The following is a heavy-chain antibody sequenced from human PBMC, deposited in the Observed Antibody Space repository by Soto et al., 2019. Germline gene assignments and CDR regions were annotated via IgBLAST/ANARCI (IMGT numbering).Heavy chain of an antibody. CDR3: ARSVTGPDPIDY. CDR1: RVAFSSYT. V-gene: IGHV1-69*02. J-gene: IGHJ4*02. Sequence: GASVKLSWKAPRVAFSSYTSCWVRQAPGQGLEWMGRIIPILGIANYAQKFQGRVTITADKSTSTAYMELSSLRSEDTAVYYCARSVTGPDPIDYWGQGTLVTVSS. CDR2: IIPILGIA. D-gene: IGHD1-20*01.